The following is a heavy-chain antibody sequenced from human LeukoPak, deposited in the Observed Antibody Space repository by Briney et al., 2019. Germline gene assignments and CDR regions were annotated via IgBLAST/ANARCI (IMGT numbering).Heavy chain of an antibody. J-gene: IGHJ4*02. CDR1: GFTFNSYW. D-gene: IGHD1-14*01. Sequence: GGSLRLSCAASGFTFNSYWMSWVRQAPGKGLEWVANIKQDGSEKYSVDSVKGRFTISRDNAKNSLYLQMSSLRAEDTAVYYCARDPEMGFDYWGQGTLVTVSS. V-gene: IGHV3-7*01. CDR2: IKQDGSEK. CDR3: ARDPEMGFDY.